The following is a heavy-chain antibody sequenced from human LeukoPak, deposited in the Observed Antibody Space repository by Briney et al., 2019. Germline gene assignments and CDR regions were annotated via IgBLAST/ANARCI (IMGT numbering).Heavy chain of an antibody. V-gene: IGHV1-2*02. CDR1: GYTFTGYY. Sequence: GASVKVSCKASGYTFTGYYMHWARQAPGQGLAWMGWINPNSGGTNYAQKFQGRVTMTRDTSISTAYMELSRLRSDDTAVYYCARDPRYCSSTSCYDYWGQGTLVTVSS. D-gene: IGHD2-2*01. CDR3: ARDPRYCSSTSCYDY. J-gene: IGHJ4*02. CDR2: INPNSGGT.